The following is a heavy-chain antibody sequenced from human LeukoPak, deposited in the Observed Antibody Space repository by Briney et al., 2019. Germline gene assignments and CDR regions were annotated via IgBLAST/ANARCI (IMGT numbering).Heavy chain of an antibody. V-gene: IGHV3-21*01. CDR2: VSSSSSYK. D-gene: IGHD1-14*01. CDR1: VLTFSSYV. CDR3: ARSAAGTYY. Sequence: GGSLRLSCVASVLTFSSYVMTWVRQAPGKGLEWVSSVSSSSSYKYYTDSVKGRFTISRDNAKNSLYLQMNSLSAEDTAVYYCARSAAGTYYWGQGTLVTVSS. J-gene: IGHJ4*02.